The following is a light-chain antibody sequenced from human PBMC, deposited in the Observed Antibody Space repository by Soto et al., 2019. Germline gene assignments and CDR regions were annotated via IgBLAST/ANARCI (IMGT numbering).Light chain of an antibody. V-gene: IGKV1-5*03. J-gene: IGKJ4*01. Sequence: DLQMTKSPSTLSASVGDRVTITCRASQSISSWLSWYQQKLGKAPKLLLYKASSLESGFPSRFSGSGSGTEFTLTISSLQPDDFATYYCQQYTSYPLTFGVGTKVEIK. CDR3: QQYTSYPLT. CDR1: QSISSW. CDR2: KAS.